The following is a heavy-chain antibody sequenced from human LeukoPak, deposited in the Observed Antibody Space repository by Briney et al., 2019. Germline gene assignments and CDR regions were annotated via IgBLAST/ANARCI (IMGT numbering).Heavy chain of an antibody. CDR3: AKGGFDP. CDR2: ISGSGGST. J-gene: IGHJ5*02. CDR1: QFSFNTYA. Sequence: PGGSLRLPCAASQFSFNTYAMTWVRQAPGKGLEWVSAISGSGGSTYYADSVKGRFTISRDNSKNTLYLQMNSLRAEDTAVYYCAKGGFDPWGQGTLVTVSS. V-gene: IGHV3-23*01.